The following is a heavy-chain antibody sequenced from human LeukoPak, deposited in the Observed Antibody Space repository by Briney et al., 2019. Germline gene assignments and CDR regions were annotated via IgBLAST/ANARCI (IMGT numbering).Heavy chain of an antibody. CDR3: AKHLGWYGPYSWFDP. D-gene: IGHD6-19*01. CDR1: GFTFSSYA. V-gene: IGHV3-23*01. J-gene: IGHJ5*02. CDR2: ISGSGGST. Sequence: GGSLRLPCAASGFTFSSYAMGWVRQAPGKGLEWVSAISGSGGSTYYADSVRGRFTISRDNSKNTLYLQMNSLRAEDTAVYYRAKHLGWYGPYSWFDPWGEGTLVTVSS.